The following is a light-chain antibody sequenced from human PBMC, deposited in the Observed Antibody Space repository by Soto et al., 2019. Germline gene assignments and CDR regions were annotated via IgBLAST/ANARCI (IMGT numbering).Light chain of an antibody. CDR2: YDS. CDR3: QVWDSSSDRDVV. CDR1: NIGSKS. V-gene: IGLV3-21*04. Sequence: SYVLTQLPSVSVAPGKTARITCGGNNIGSKSVHWYQQKPGQAPVLVIYYDSDRPSGIPERFSGSNSGNTATLTISRVEAGDEADYYCQVWDSSSDRDVVFGGGTKLTVL. J-gene: IGLJ2*01.